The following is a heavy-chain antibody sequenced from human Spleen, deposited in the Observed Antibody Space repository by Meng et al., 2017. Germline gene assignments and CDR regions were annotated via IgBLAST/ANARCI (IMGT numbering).Heavy chain of an antibody. CDR2: IYDSGST. CDR1: GGSISSSRYY. V-gene: IGHV4-39*07. D-gene: IGHD6-19*01. CDR3: ARGSVGGGWYPLDY. Sequence: QGQEPGHGLLKPSGTLSLTCTVSGGSISSSRYYWGWIRQPPGEGLEWIGSIYDSGSTYHNPSLKSRVTISVDTSKHQFSLKLSSVTAADTAIYYCARGSVGGGWYPLDYWGQGTLVTVSS. J-gene: IGHJ4*02.